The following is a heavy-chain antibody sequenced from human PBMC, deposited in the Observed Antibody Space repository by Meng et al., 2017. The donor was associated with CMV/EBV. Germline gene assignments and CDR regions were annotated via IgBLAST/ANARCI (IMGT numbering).Heavy chain of an antibody. J-gene: IGHJ6*02. CDR2: IIPIFGTA. CDR1: GGTFSSYA. Sequence: SVNVSCKASGGTFSSYAISWVRQAPGQGLEWMGGIIPIFGTANYAQKFQGRVTITTDESTSTAYMELSSLRSEDTAVYYCASNGYTSSYYYYYGMDVWGQGTTVTVSS. V-gene: IGHV1-69*05. D-gene: IGHD5-24*01. CDR3: ASNGYTSSYYYYYGMDV.